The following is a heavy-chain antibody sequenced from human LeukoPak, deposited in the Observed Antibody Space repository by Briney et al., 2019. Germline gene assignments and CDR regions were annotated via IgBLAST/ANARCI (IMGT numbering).Heavy chain of an antibody. J-gene: IGHJ4*02. CDR1: GFAFSSYE. V-gene: IGHV3-48*03. D-gene: IGHD6-19*01. CDR3: ASFPSFYSSGWYAFDY. Sequence: GGSLRLSCAASGFAFSSYEMNWVRQAPGKELEWVSYISSSGSTIYYADSVKGRFAISRDNAKNSLYLQMNSLRAEDTAVYYCASFPSFYSSGWYAFDYWGQGTLVTVSS. CDR2: ISSSGSTI.